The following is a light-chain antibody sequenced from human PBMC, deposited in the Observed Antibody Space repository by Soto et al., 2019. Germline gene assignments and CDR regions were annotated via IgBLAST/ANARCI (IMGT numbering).Light chain of an antibody. V-gene: IGKV3-20*01. CDR2: GAS. CDR3: QQYGSSQWT. J-gene: IGKJ1*01. CDR1: QSVSSSY. Sequence: EIVLTQSPGTLSLSPGERATLSCRASQSVSSSYLAWYQQKPGQAPRLLIYGASSRATGIPDRFSGSGSGTAFTLAISALEPEDFAVYYCQQYGSSQWTFGQGTKVEIK.